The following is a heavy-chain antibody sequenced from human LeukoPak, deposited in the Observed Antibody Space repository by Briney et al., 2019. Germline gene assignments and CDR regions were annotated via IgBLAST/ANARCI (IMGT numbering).Heavy chain of an antibody. Sequence: GASVKVSCKASGFTLNDDYMYWVRQAPGQGLEWMGWINTNSGATKYAQKFQGRVPMTRDTSISKLYMELSSLSLDDTAVYYCARDGNSIMVEFDYWGQGTLVTVSS. CDR1: GFTLNDDY. CDR2: INTNSGAT. CDR3: ARDGNSIMVEFDY. D-gene: IGHD2-8*01. J-gene: IGHJ4*02. V-gene: IGHV1-2*02.